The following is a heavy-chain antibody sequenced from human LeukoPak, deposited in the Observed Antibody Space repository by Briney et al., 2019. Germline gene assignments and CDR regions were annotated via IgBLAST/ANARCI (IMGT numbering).Heavy chain of an antibody. V-gene: IGHV4-4*07. D-gene: IGHD3-22*01. CDR2: IYTSGST. CDR1: GGSISSYY. Sequence: PSETLSLTCTVSGGSISSYYWSWIRQPAGKGLEWIGHIYTSGSTNYNPSLKSRVTISVDTSKNQFSLKLSSVTAADTAVYYCARERRKDYYDSSGYSDYWGQGTLVTVSS. CDR3: ARERRKDYYDSSGYSDY. J-gene: IGHJ4*02.